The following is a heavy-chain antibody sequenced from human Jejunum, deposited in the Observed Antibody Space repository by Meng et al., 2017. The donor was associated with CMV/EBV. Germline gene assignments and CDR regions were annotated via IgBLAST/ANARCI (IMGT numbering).Heavy chain of an antibody. CDR1: EYTCVDYS. J-gene: IGHJ4*02. CDR2: INPNTGDT. V-gene: IGHV1-2*02. Sequence: ASEYTCVDYSMQWVRQAPGQGLEWMGWINPNTGDTNYAQKFQGRVTMTRDMSINTVYMELTRLRSDDTAVYYCAKDGGSFLDYYFDYWGQGTLVPSPQ. CDR3: AKDGGSFLDYYFDY. D-gene: IGHD1-26*01.